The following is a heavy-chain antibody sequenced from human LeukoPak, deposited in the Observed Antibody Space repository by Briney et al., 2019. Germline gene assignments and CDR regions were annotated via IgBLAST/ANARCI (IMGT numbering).Heavy chain of an antibody. CDR3: VRDPGRSGSTP. J-gene: IGHJ5*02. D-gene: IGHD1-26*01. V-gene: IGHV3-74*01. CDR2: TNSDGSRT. Sequence: GGSLRLSCTASGFTFSSYWMHWVRQAPGKGLVWVSHTNSDGSRTSYADSVKGRFTISRDNAKNTLYLQMNSLRAEDTAVYYCVRDPGRSGSTPRGQGTLVTVSS. CDR1: GFTFSSYW.